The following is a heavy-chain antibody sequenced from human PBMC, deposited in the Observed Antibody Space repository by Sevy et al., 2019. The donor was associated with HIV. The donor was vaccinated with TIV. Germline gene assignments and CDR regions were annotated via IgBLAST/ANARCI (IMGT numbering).Heavy chain of an antibody. CDR1: GFTFNNYG. CDR3: AKDQVPMSRRGYGMDV. CDR2: ISFDGSYK. Sequence: GGSLRLSCAASGFTFNNYGMHWVRQAPGKGLEWVAVISFDGSYKYYTDSVKGRFTIARDNSKNTLYLQMNSLRAEDTAVYYCAKDQVPMSRRGYGMDVWGQGTTVTVSS. V-gene: IGHV3-30*18. J-gene: IGHJ6*02. D-gene: IGHD3-10*01.